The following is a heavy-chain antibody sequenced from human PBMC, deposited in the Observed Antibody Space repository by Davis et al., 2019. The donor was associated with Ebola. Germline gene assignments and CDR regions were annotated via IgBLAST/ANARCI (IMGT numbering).Heavy chain of an antibody. V-gene: IGHV3-48*04. CDR1: GFTVSSNY. Sequence: GGSLRLSCAASGFTVSSNYMNWVRQAPGKGLEWVSYISSSSNTIYYADSVKGRFTISRDNAKNSLYLQMNSLRAEDTAVYYCARDLYLGSWNYYGMDVWGQGTTVTVSS. CDR2: ISSSSNTI. D-gene: IGHD2-2*02. J-gene: IGHJ6*02. CDR3: ARDLYLGSWNYYGMDV.